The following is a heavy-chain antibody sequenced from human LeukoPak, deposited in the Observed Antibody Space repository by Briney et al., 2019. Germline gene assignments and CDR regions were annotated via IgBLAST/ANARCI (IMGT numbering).Heavy chain of an antibody. CDR2: LSAYNGNT. CDR3: ARDQGIYNHRIIDS. Sequence: SVTDSCKASGYTFSSYGIRWLRQAPGQEHECMGWLSAYNGNTILAQGFQGRVTMTTDTCTSTDSMELRSQRSDDTAVYYCARDQGIYNHRIIDSWGQGTLVTVSS. CDR1: GYTFSSYG. D-gene: IGHD5-12*01. J-gene: IGHJ4*02. V-gene: IGHV1-18*01.